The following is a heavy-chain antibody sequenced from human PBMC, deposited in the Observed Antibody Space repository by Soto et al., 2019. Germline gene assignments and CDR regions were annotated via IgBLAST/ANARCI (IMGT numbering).Heavy chain of an antibody. CDR1: GYSFTSYW. CDR2: IYPGDSDT. Sequence: PGESLKISCKGSGYSFTSYWIGWVRQMPGKGLEWMGIIYPGDSDTRYSPSFQGQVTISADKSISTAYLQWSSLKASDTAMYYCARGMDSSGWYIWAFDIWGQGTMVTVSS. CDR3: ARGMDSSGWYIWAFDI. D-gene: IGHD6-19*01. J-gene: IGHJ3*02. V-gene: IGHV5-51*01.